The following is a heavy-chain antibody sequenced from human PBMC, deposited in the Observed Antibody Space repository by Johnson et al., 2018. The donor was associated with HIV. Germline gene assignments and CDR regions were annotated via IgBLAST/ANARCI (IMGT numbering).Heavy chain of an antibody. V-gene: IGHV3-30*04. CDR1: GFTFSSYA. CDR2: ISYDGSNE. CDR3: AKRADSTAYYYVPHGAFDL. Sequence: QVQLVESGGGVVQPGRSLRLSCAASGFTFSSYAIHWVRQAPGKGLEWVAVISYDGSNEFYADSVKGRFTISRDNSKNTLYLQISSLRTEDTAVYYCAKRADSTAYYYVPHGAFDLWGQGTLVTVSS. J-gene: IGHJ3*01. D-gene: IGHD3-22*01.